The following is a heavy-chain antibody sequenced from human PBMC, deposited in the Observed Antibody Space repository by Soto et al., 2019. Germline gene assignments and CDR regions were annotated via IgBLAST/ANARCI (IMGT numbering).Heavy chain of an antibody. J-gene: IGHJ6*04. CDR3: ARDSRGTNGLDYYGMDV. V-gene: IGHV4-4*02. CDR2: IYHSGST. Sequence: QVQLQESGPGLVKPSGTLSLTCAVSGGSISSSNWWSWVRQPPGKGLEWIGEIYHSGSTNYNPSLKSRVTISVDKSKTQFSLKLCSVTAADTAVYYCARDSRGTNGLDYYGMDVWGKGTTVTVSS. D-gene: IGHD2-8*01. CDR1: GGSISSSNW.